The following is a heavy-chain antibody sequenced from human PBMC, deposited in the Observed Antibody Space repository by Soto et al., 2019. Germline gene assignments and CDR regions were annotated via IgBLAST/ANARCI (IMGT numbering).Heavy chain of an antibody. J-gene: IGHJ5*02. CDR2: IYFTGST. V-gene: IGHV4-61*01. CDR1: GGAVSSGTYY. Sequence: SETLSLTCTVSGGAVSSGTYYWGWIRQPPGKGLEWIGHIYFTGSTNYNPSLKSRVTMSLDTSRNQFSLKLSSVTAADTAVYYCTRGPPRVQWFDPWGLGXLVTVSS. CDR3: TRGPPRVQWFDP.